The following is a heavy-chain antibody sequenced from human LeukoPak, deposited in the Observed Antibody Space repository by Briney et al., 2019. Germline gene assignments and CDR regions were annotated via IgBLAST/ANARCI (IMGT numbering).Heavy chain of an antibody. Sequence: GASLQISCKASGYSFTTYWIGWVRPLPGKGLEWMGIIYPGDSDTTYSPSFQGQVTISVDKSISTAYLQWSSLKASDSAMYYCARGYSGSWYYFHYWGQGTLVTVSS. D-gene: IGHD6-13*01. J-gene: IGHJ4*02. CDR3: ARGYSGSWYYFHY. CDR2: IYPGDSDT. V-gene: IGHV5-51*01. CDR1: GYSFTTYW.